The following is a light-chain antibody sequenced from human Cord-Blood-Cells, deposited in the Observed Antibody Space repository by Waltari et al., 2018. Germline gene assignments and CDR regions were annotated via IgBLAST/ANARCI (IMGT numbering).Light chain of an antibody. CDR2: EVS. V-gene: IGLV2-23*02. CDR3: CSYAGRSTLV. CDR1: SSDVGSYNL. Sequence: QSALTQPASVSGSPGPSITISCTGTSSDVGSYNLVSWYQQHPGKAPKLMIYEVSKRPSGVSNRFSGSKSGNTASLTISGLQAEDEADYYCCSYAGRSTLVFGGGTKLTVL. J-gene: IGLJ2*01.